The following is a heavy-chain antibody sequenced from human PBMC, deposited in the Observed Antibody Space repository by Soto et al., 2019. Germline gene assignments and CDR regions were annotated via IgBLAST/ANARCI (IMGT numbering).Heavy chain of an antibody. CDR1: GFTFSSYA. Sequence: GGSLRLSCAGSGFTFSSYAMSWVRQAPGKGLEWVSGIRSNGGSTYYADSVEGRFTISRDNSRTTLYLQMNSLRAEDTAIYYCANLAPVGATVAETRPFYWGQGTLVTVSS. CDR2: IRSNGGST. J-gene: IGHJ4*02. CDR3: ANLAPVGATVAETRPFY. D-gene: IGHD6-19*01. V-gene: IGHV3-23*01.